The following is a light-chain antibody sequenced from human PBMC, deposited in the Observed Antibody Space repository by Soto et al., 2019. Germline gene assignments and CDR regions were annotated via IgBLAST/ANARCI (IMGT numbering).Light chain of an antibody. CDR3: QQYGSSPIT. V-gene: IGKV3-20*01. CDR2: GAS. Sequence: EIVLTQSPGTLSLSPGERATLSCRASQSVISTYLAWYQQKPGQAPRLLIYGASSRATGIPDRFSGSGSRTDFTLTISRLEPEDFAVYYCQQYGSSPITFGQGTRLEIK. CDR1: QSVISTY. J-gene: IGKJ5*01.